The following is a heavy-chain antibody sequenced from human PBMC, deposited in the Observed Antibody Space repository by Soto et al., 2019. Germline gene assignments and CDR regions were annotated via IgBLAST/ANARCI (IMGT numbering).Heavy chain of an antibody. CDR1: GGSISSGGYS. CDR3: ARSGYIYGTIPLLY. D-gene: IGHD5-18*01. J-gene: IGHJ4*02. CDR2: IYYSGST. V-gene: IGHV4-31*01. Sequence: QVQLQESGPGLVKPSQTLSLTCTVSGGSISSGGYSWSWIRQHPGKGLEWIGYIYYSGSTYYTRSLKSPVTLSVHTSKDQFSLKLSSVSAADTAVYYCARSGYIYGTIPLLYLCQGTLVTVS.